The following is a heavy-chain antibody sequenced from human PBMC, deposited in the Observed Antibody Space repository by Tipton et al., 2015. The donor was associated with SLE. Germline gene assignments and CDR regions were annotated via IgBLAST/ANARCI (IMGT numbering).Heavy chain of an antibody. Sequence: TLSLTCAVSGYSISSGYYWGWIRQPPGKGLEWIGSIYHSGSTYYNPSLKSRVTISVDTSKNHFSLKLTSVTAADTAVYYCARRPPSYCTNGVCEVWGQGILVTVSS. D-gene: IGHD2-8*01. V-gene: IGHV4-38-2*01. CDR2: IYHSGST. CDR3: ARRPPSYCTNGVCEV. J-gene: IGHJ4*02. CDR1: GYSISSGYY.